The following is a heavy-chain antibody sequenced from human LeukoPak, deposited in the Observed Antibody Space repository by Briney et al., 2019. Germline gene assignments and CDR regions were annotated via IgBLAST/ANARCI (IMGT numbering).Heavy chain of an antibody. CDR1: GGSINDCC. D-gene: IGHD2-15*01. J-gene: IGHJ3*02. CDR2: IYFCGSS. CDR3: ARRVLWDIFVVGRPNHNNAFDI. Sequence: SETLSLTCTVSGGSINDCCWSWIRHPPGKGLALIGYIYFCGSSNSYPSLKNRVTVSIDTSKNQVSLKPASVPAANPAVYYCARRVLWDIFVVGRPNHNNAFDIWGQGTMVTVSS. V-gene: IGHV4-59*08.